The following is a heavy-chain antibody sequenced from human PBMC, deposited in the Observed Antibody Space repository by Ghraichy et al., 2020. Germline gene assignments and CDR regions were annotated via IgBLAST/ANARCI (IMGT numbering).Heavy chain of an antibody. J-gene: IGHJ6*03. CDR1: GYTFTTYG. D-gene: IGHD2-15*01. Sequence: ASVKVSCKASGYTFTTYGISWVRQAPGQGLEWMGWITPYNGNTNYAQKLQGRVTITTDTSTGTATMELRSLRSDDTAVYYCARVVAAPPYYYYYMDVWGKGTTVTVSS. CDR3: ARVVAAPPYYYYYMDV. CDR2: ITPYNGNT. V-gene: IGHV1-18*01.